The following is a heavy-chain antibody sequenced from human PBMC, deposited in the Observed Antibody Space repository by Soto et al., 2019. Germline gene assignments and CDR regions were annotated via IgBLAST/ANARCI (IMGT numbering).Heavy chain of an antibody. CDR1: GYTFTGYY. CDR2: INPNSGGT. J-gene: IGHJ4*02. D-gene: IGHD4-4*01. CDR3: ARAKSYSNLFDY. V-gene: IGHV1-2*02. Sequence: ASVKVSCKASGYTFTGYYMHWVRQAPGQGLEWMEWINPNSGGTNYAQKFQGRVTMTRDTSISTAYMELSRLRSDDTAVYYCARAKSYSNLFDYWGQGTLVTVSS.